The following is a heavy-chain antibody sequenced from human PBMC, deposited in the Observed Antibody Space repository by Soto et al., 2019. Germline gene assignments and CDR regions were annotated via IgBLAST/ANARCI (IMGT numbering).Heavy chain of an antibody. CDR1: GGTFSSYA. CDR3: ARDGRAVAADYYYYYGMDV. Sequence: GASVKVSCKASGGTFSSYAISWVRQAPGQGLEWMGGIIPIFGTANYAQKFQGRVTITADESTSTAYMEPSSLRSEDTAVYYCARDGRAVAADYYYYYGMDVWGQGTTVTVSS. CDR2: IIPIFGTA. J-gene: IGHJ6*02. D-gene: IGHD6-19*01. V-gene: IGHV1-69*13.